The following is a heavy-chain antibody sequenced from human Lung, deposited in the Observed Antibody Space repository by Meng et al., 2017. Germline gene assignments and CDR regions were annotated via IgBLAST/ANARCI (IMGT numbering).Heavy chain of an antibody. CDR3: ARGQKGYFDL. CDR1: GGSISSSNYY. J-gene: IGHJ2*01. CDR2: IYNSWST. Sequence: QVPLREVGPGLGKPSQTLSLTCTVSGGSISSSNYYWSWIRQPPGKGLEWSGHIYNSWSTYYNPSLKSRITISVDTSKNQFSLKLSSVTAADTAVYYCARGQKGYFDLWGRGTLVTVSS. V-gene: IGHV4-30-4*01.